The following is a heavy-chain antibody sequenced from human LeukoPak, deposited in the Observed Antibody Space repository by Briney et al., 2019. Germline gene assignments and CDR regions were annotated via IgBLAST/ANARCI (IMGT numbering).Heavy chain of an antibody. CDR1: GGTFSSYA. CDR2: VSPIFGTA. CDR3: ASLAGSLWFGDLLSMDV. J-gene: IGHJ6*03. Sequence: SVKLSCKSSGGTFSSYAIGWVRQGPGRGLGWVGGVSPIFGTANYAQTSQSSGTITADESTGTAYMALSSLRSQDTAVYYCASLAGSLWFGDLLSMDVWGKGTTVTISS. D-gene: IGHD3-10*01. V-gene: IGHV1-69*13.